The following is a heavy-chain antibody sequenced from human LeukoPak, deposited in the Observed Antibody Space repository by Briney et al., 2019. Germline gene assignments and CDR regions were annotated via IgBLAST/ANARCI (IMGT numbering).Heavy chain of an antibody. Sequence: ASVKVSCKASGYTFTSYGISWVRQAPGQGLEWMGWISGYNGKTNYAQKLQGRVTMTTDKSTSTAYMELSSLRSEDTAVYYCARDREMYSGSYQHPIDFWGQGTLVTVSS. J-gene: IGHJ4*02. D-gene: IGHD1-26*01. CDR2: ISGYNGKT. CDR1: GYTFTSYG. CDR3: ARDREMYSGSYQHPIDF. V-gene: IGHV1-18*01.